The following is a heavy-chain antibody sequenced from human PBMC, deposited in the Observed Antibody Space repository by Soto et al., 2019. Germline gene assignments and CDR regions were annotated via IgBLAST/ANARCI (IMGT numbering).Heavy chain of an antibody. Sequence: PGGSLRLSCEASGFIFTTYALTWVRQAPGKGLEWVSTISGLGDNTYYADSVMGRFTISRDNSKNSLYLQMNSLRVEDTAVYYCAKEGHCTTTSCYPAFDIWGQGTLVTVSS. V-gene: IGHV3-23*01. CDR2: ISGLGDNT. D-gene: IGHD2-2*01. J-gene: IGHJ3*02. CDR3: AKEGHCTTTSCYPAFDI. CDR1: GFIFTTYA.